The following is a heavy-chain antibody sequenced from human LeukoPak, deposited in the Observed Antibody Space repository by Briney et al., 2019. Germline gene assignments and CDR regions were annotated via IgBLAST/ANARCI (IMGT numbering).Heavy chain of an antibody. CDR1: GYTFTNYG. CDR3: ASQSDYDSSGHFGY. CDR2: INPSGGST. D-gene: IGHD3-22*01. J-gene: IGHJ4*02. V-gene: IGHV1-46*01. Sequence: ASVKVSCKASGYTFTNYGISWVRQAPGQGLEWMGIINPSGGSTSYAQKFQGRVTMTRDMSTSTVYMELSSLRSEDTAVYYCASQSDYDSSGHFGYWGQGTLVTVSS.